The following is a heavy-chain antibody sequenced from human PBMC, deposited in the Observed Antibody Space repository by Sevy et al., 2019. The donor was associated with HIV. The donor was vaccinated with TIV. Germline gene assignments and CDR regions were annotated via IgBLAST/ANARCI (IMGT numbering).Heavy chain of an antibody. CDR2: VYYTGGT. V-gene: IGHV4-59*08. CDR3: ARRNDFDI. J-gene: IGHJ3*02. CDR1: GGSINSDH. Sequence: SETLSLTCTVSGGSINSDHWNWIRQPPGKGLEWIWYVYYTGGTNYNPSLKNRFTISVDRTKNQFSLKLTSVTAADTSGYYWARRNDFDIWGQGTMVTVSS.